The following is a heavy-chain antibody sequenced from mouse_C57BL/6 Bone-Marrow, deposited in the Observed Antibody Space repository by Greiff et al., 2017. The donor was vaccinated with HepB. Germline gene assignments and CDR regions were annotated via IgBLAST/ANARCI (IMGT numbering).Heavy chain of an antibody. V-gene: IGHV1-26*01. CDR2: INPNNGGT. D-gene: IGHD2-1*01. CDR3: AREAIIYYGNFHYAMDY. J-gene: IGHJ4*01. Sequence: VQLQQSGPELVKPGASVKISCKASGYTFTDYYMNWVKQSNGKSLEWIGDINPNNGGTSYNQKFKGKATLTVDKSSSTAYMELRSLTSEDSAVYYCAREAIIYYGNFHYAMDYRGQGTSVTVSS. CDR1: GYTFTDYY.